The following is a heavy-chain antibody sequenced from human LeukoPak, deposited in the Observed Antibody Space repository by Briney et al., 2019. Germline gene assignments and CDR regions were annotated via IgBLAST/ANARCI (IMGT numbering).Heavy chain of an antibody. CDR1: GFNFSSYE. CDR2: ISSSGSTI. CDR3: ARGLGYSGGYQTFDY. V-gene: IGHV3-48*03. Sequence: GSLRLSCAASGFNFSSYEMDWVRQASGKGLEWGSYISSSGSTIYYADSVKGRFTISRDNAKNSLYLQMNSLRAEDTAVYYCARGLGYSGGYQTFDYWGQGTLVTVSS. D-gene: IGHD1-26*01. J-gene: IGHJ4*02.